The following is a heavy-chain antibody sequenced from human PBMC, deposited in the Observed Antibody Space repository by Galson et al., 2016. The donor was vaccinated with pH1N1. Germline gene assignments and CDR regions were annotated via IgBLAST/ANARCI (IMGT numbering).Heavy chain of an antibody. J-gene: IGHJ4*02. CDR1: GGSISSGYSY. CDR2: IYDSETT. Sequence: LSLTFTVSGGSISSGYSYWSWIRQPPGKGLEWIAYIYDSETTYYNPSLASRVSISVDTSKSQFSLKLTSVTAADAAVYYCARGIRGSYPDRTYYFDSWGQGPRVTVSS. CDR3: ARGIRGSYPDRTYYFDS. D-gene: IGHD1-26*01. V-gene: IGHV4-30-4*01.